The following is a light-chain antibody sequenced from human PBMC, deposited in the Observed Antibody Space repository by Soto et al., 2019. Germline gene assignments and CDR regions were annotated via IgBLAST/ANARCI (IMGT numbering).Light chain of an antibody. CDR1: QSINNW. V-gene: IGKV1-5*03. CDR2: MAS. Sequence: DIQMTQSPSTLSASVGDRVTITCRASQSINNWLAWYQQEPGKAPKLLIYMASSLESGVPPRFSGSGAGTEFTLTISSLQPDDFATYYCQQYNSQATFGQGTKVDIK. CDR3: QQYNSQAT. J-gene: IGKJ1*01.